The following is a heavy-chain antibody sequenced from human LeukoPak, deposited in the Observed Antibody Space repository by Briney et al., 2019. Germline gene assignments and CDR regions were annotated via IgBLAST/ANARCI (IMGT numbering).Heavy chain of an antibody. CDR3: ARGYSRSSPRPFDY. V-gene: IGHV3-30*04. D-gene: IGHD6-6*01. CDR1: GFTFSSYA. J-gene: IGHJ4*02. Sequence: GGSLRLSCAASGFTFSSYAMHWVRQAPGKGLEWVAVISYDGSNKYYADSVKGRFTISRDNSKNTLYLQMNSLRAEDTAVYYCARGYSRSSPRPFDYWGQGTLVTVSS. CDR2: ISYDGSNK.